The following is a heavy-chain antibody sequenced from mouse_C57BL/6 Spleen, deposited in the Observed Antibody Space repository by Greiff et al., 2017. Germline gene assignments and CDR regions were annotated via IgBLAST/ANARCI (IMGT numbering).Heavy chain of an antibody. J-gene: IGHJ2*01. D-gene: IGHD1-1*01. V-gene: IGHV1-50*01. CDR1: GYTFTSYW. CDR3: ARGGYYGSGAYFDY. Sequence: VQLQQPGAELVKPGASVKLSCKASGYTFTSYWMQWVKQRPGQGLEWIGEIDPSDSYTNYNQKFKGKATLTVDTSSSTAYMQLSSLTSDDSAVYYCARGGYYGSGAYFDYWGQGTTLTVSS. CDR2: IDPSDSYT.